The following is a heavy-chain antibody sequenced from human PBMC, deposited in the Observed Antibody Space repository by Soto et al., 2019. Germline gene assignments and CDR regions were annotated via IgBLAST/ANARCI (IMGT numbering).Heavy chain of an antibody. J-gene: IGHJ6*02. V-gene: IGHV1-69*13. CDR3: ARALDIVVVVAATPGPRMDV. Sequence: SVKVSCKASGGTFSSYAISWVRQAPGLGLEWMGGIIPIFGTANYAQKFQGRVTITADESTSTAYMELSSLRSEDTAVYYCARALDIVVVVAATPGPRMDVWGQGTTVTVSS. D-gene: IGHD2-15*01. CDR1: GGTFSSYA. CDR2: IIPIFGTA.